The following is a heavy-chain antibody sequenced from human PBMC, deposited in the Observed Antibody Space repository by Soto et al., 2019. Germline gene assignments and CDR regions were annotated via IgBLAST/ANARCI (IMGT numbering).Heavy chain of an antibody. D-gene: IGHD6-13*01. CDR2: INHSGST. CDR1: CGSFSGYY. J-gene: IGHJ6*02. Sequence: PSETLSLTCAVYCGSFSGYYWSWIRQPPGKGLEWIGEINHSGSTNYNPSLKSRVTISVDTSKNQFSLKLSSVTAADTAVYYCARGGSSSSWYYYYGMDVWGQGTTVTVSS. CDR3: ARGGSSSSWYYYYGMDV. V-gene: IGHV4-34*01.